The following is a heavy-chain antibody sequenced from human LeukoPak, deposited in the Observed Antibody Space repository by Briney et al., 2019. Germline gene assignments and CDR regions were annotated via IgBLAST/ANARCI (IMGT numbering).Heavy chain of an antibody. CDR2: ISSTSITM. D-gene: IGHD6-19*01. V-gene: IGHV3-48*01. J-gene: IGHJ4*02. CDR3: ARETILAVAGDF. CDR1: GFTFNDFA. Sequence: GSLRLSCAASGFTFNDFAMTWVRQAPGKGLEWVSYISSTSITMYYADSVKGRFTISRDNAKNSLYLQMNSLRADDTAVYYCARETILAVAGDFWGQGTLVTVSS.